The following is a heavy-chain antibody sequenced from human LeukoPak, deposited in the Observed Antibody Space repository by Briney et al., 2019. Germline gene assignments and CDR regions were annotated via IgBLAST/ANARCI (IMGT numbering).Heavy chain of an antibody. Sequence: GGSLRPSCAASGFTFSSYWMHWVRQAPGKGLVWVSRINSDGSSTSYADSVKGRFTISRDNAKNTLYLQMNSLRADDTAVHYCARGGAYCSGGSCRADDYWGQGTLVTVSS. CDR2: INSDGSST. CDR1: GFTFSSYW. V-gene: IGHV3-74*01. D-gene: IGHD2-15*01. CDR3: ARGGAYCSGGSCRADDY. J-gene: IGHJ4*02.